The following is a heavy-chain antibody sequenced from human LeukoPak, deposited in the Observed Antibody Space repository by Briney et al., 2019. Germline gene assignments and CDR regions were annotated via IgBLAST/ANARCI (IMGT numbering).Heavy chain of an antibody. D-gene: IGHD3-10*01. CDR3: ARDLVWFGEPKGYYNYMDV. V-gene: IGHV3-23*01. CDR1: GFTFNNYA. CDR2: ISGSGGNT. Sequence: GGSLRLSCAASGFTFNNYAMNWVRQAPGKGLEWVSSISGSGGNTYYADSVKGRFTISRDNSKNTLYLQMNSLRAEDTAVYYCARDLVWFGEPKGYYNYMDVWGKGTTVTVSS. J-gene: IGHJ6*03.